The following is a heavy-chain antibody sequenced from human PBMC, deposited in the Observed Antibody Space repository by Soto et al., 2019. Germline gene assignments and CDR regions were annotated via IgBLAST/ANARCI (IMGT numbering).Heavy chain of an antibody. V-gene: IGHV3-9*01. Sequence: EVQLVESGGGLVQPGRSLRLSCAASGFTFDDYAMHWVRQAPGKGLEWVSGISWNSGSIGYADSVKGRFTISRDNAKNSRYLQMNSLRAEDTALYYCAKDPGSSSWYYGMDVWGQGTTVTVSS. CDR2: ISWNSGSI. CDR3: AKDPGSSSWYYGMDV. J-gene: IGHJ6*02. D-gene: IGHD6-13*01. CDR1: GFTFDDYA.